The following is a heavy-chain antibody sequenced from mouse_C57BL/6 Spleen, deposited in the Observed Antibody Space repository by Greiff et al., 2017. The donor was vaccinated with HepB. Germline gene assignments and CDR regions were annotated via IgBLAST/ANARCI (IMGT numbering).Heavy chain of an antibody. D-gene: IGHD6-1*01. J-gene: IGHJ4*01. CDR3: ARSPNPYYYAMDY. V-gene: IGHV1-69*01. CDR2: IDPSDSYT. Sequence: QVQLQQPGAELVMPGASVKLSCKASGYTFTSYWMHWVKQRPGQGLEWIGEIDPSDSYTNYNQKFKGKSTLTVDKSSSTAYMQLSSLTSEDSAVYYCARSPNPYYYAMDYWGQGTSVTVSS. CDR1: GYTFTSYW.